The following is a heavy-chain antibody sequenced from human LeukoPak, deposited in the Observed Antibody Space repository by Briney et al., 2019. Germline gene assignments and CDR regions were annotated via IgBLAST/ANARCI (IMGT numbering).Heavy chain of an antibody. CDR3: ASRSASGNWFLAY. Sequence: ASVKVFCKASGYTFTGQYIHWVRQAPGQGLEWMGWIDPNSGGTNYAQKFQGRVTMTRDTSISTVYMELSRLTSDDTAVYYCASRSASGNWFLAYWGQGSLVTLSS. D-gene: IGHD3-10*01. CDR2: IDPNSGGT. J-gene: IGHJ4*02. V-gene: IGHV1-2*02. CDR1: GYTFTGQY.